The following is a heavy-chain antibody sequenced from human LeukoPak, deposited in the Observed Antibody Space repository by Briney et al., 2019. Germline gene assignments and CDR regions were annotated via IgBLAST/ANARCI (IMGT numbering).Heavy chain of an antibody. Sequence: AGGSLRLSCAASGFTFSSYSMNWVRQAPGKGLEWVSYISSSSSTIYYADSVKGRFTISRDNSKNTLYLQMNSLRAEDTAVYYCARDGVDILTGYPNDAFDIWGQGTMVTVSS. V-gene: IGHV3-48*01. CDR1: GFTFSSYS. CDR2: ISSSSSTI. D-gene: IGHD3-9*01. J-gene: IGHJ3*02. CDR3: ARDGVDILTGYPNDAFDI.